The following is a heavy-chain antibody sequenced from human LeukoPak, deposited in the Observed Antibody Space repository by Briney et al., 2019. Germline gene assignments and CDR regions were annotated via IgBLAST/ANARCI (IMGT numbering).Heavy chain of an antibody. CDR2: ISAYNGNT. D-gene: IGHD3-3*01. V-gene: IGHV1-18*01. CDR1: GYTFTSYG. J-gene: IGHJ4*02. CDR3: ARDTYYDFWSGYYSYFDY. Sequence: ASVTVSSKASGYTFTSYGISWVRQAPGQGLEWMGWISAYNGNTNYAQKLQGRVTMTTDTSTSTAYMELRSLRSDDTAVYYCARDTYYDFWSGYYSYFDYWGQGTLVTVSS.